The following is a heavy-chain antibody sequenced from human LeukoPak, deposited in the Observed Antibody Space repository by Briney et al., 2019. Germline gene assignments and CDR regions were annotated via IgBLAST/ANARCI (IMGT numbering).Heavy chain of an antibody. CDR2: IYYSGST. J-gene: IGHJ3*02. CDR3: ATCGGDCFGAFDI. D-gene: IGHD2-21*02. Sequence: SETLSLTCTVSGGSISSYYWSWIRQPPGKGLEWIGYIYYSGSTNYNPSLKSRVTISVDTSKNQFSLKLSSMTAADTAVYYCATCGGDCFGAFDIWGQGTMVTVSS. V-gene: IGHV4-59*01. CDR1: GGSISSYY.